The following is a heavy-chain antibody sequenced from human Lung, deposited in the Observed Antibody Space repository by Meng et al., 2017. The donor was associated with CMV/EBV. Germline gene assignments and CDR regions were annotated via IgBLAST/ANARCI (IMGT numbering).Heavy chain of an antibody. J-gene: IGHJ5*02. V-gene: IGHV3-66*02. CDR1: GFAVSSNY. CDR2: AYTGIST. Sequence: SGFAVSSNYLSWVRQAPGKGLEWVSLAYTGISTYYADSVKGRFTISRDNSKNMVHLHMNNLRVEDTAVYYCARAVGSTGWPEWLDPWGQGTLVTVSS. D-gene: IGHD2-2*01. CDR3: ARAVGSTGWPEWLDP.